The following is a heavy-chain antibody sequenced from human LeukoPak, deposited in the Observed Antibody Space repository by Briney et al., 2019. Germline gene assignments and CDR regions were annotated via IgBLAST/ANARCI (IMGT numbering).Heavy chain of an antibody. CDR2: ISGSGGNT. V-gene: IGHV3-23*01. D-gene: IGHD2-15*01. J-gene: IGHJ4*02. Sequence: GGSLRLSCAASGFTFSSNAMSWVRQAPGKGLEWVSGISGSGGNTYSADSVKGRFTISGDNSKNTLYLQMNSLRAEDTAVYYCAKSPGGGRDYWGQGTLVTVSS. CDR1: GFTFSSNA. CDR3: AKSPGGGRDY.